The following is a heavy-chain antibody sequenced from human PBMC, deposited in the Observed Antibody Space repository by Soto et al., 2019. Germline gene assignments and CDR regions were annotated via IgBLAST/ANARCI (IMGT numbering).Heavy chain of an antibody. V-gene: IGHV1-69*01. J-gene: IGHJ3*02. D-gene: IGHD1-26*01. CDR3: ARDVGPARFLDSLDAFDI. Sequence: QVQLVQSGAEVKKPGSSVKVSCKASGGTFSSYAISWVRQAPGQGLEWMGGIITIFGTANYAQKFQGRVTITADESTSTAYMELSSLRSEDTAVYYCARDVGPARFLDSLDAFDIWGQGTMVTVSS. CDR1: GGTFSSYA. CDR2: IITIFGTA.